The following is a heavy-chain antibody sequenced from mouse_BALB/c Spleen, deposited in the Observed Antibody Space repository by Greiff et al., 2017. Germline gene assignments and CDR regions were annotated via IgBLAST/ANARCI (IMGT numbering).Heavy chain of an antibody. D-gene: IGHD2-3*01. CDR1: GFTFSSYG. CDR2: INSNGGST. Sequence: EVKVVESGGGLVQPGGSLKLSCAASGFTFSSYGMSWVRQTPDKRLELVATINSNGGSTYYPDSVKGRFTISRDNAKNTLYLQTSSLKSEDTAMYYCARGDDGYYWYFDVWGAGTTVTVSS. CDR3: ARGDDGYYWYFDV. V-gene: IGHV5-6-3*01. J-gene: IGHJ1*01.